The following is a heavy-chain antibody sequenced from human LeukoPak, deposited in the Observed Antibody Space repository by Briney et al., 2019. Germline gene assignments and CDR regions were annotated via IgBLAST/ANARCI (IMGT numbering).Heavy chain of an antibody. CDR3: ARDRGGDYGRGRYYYYYYMDV. J-gene: IGHJ6*03. Sequence: ASVKVSCKASGYTFTSYYMHWVRQAPGQGLEWMGIINLSGGSTSYAQKFQGRVTMTRDTSTSTVYMELSSLRSEDTAVYYCARDRGGDYGRGRYYYYYYMDVWGKGTTVTVSS. CDR1: GYTFTSYY. V-gene: IGHV1-46*01. D-gene: IGHD4-17*01. CDR2: INLSGGST.